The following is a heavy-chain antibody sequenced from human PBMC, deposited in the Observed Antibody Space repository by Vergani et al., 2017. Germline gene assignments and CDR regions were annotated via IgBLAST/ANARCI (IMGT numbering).Heavy chain of an antibody. CDR2: IITIFGTA. CDR3: AGDSSCYFPAYYCDY. V-gene: IGHV1-69*01. J-gene: IGHJ4*02. CDR1: GGTFSSYA. D-gene: IGHD3-22*01. Sequence: QVQLVQSGAEVKKPGSSVKVSCKASGGTFSSYAISWVRQAPGQGLEWMGGIITIFGTANYAQKFQGRVTITADESKSTAYMELSSLRSEDTAVYYCAGDSSCYFPAYYCDYWGQGTLVTVSS.